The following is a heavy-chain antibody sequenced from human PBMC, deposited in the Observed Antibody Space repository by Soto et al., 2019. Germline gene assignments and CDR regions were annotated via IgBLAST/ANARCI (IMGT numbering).Heavy chain of an antibody. CDR3: AKTPYGGNSRDY. Sequence: PGGSLRLSCTASGFKFSSYAMTWVRQAPGKGLECVSGITGSGGSTYYADSVKGRFTISRDPLKNTLYLQMNSLRADDTAVYFCAKTPYGGNSRDYWGQGTLVTVSS. V-gene: IGHV3-23*01. J-gene: IGHJ4*02. CDR2: ITGSGGST. D-gene: IGHD2-21*02. CDR1: GFKFSSYA.